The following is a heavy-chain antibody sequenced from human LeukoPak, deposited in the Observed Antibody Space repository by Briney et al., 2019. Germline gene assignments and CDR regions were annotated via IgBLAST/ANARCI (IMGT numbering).Heavy chain of an antibody. CDR1: GFTFNSYS. D-gene: IGHD3-9*01. J-gene: IGHJ5*02. V-gene: IGHV3-48*04. Sequence: GGSLRLSCAASGFTFNSYSMNWVRQAPGKGLEWVSYISSSSSTIYYADSVKGRFTISRDNAKNSLYLQMNSLRAEDTAVYYCATGRDFDWLFLTSNWFDPWGQGTLVTVSS. CDR3: ATGRDFDWLFLTSNWFDP. CDR2: ISSSSSTI.